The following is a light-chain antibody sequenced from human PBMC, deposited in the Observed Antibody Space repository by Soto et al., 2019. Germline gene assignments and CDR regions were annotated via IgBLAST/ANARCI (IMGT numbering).Light chain of an antibody. CDR3: SSYTSSSTPYV. J-gene: IGLJ1*01. Sequence: QSVLTQPAPVSGSPGQSITISCTGTSSDVGGYNYVFWYQQHPGKAPKLMIYEVSNRPSGVSNRFSGSKSGNTASLTISGLQAEDEADYYCSSYTSSSTPYVFGTGTKVTVL. CDR2: EVS. CDR1: SSDVGGYNY. V-gene: IGLV2-14*01.